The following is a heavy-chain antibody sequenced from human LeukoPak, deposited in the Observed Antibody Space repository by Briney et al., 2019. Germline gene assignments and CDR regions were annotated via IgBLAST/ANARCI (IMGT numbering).Heavy chain of an antibody. CDR2: IYYSGST. V-gene: IGHV4-39*07. J-gene: IGHJ1*01. Sequence: SETLSLTCTVSGGSISSSSYYWGWIRQPQGKGREWIGSIYYSGSTYYNPSLKSRVTISVDTSKNQFSLKLSSVTAADTAVYYCARDRRLLLFQHWGQGTLVTVSS. CDR1: GGSISSSSYY. CDR3: ARDRRLLLFQH. D-gene: IGHD4-23*01.